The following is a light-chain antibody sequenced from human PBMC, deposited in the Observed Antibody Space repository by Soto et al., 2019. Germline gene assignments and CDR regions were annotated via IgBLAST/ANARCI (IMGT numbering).Light chain of an antibody. J-gene: IGLJ1*01. CDR1: KNDIGVYDF. CDR3: KSYAGSNTYV. CDR2: EVV. V-gene: IGLV2-8*01. Sequence: QSALTQPPSASGSPGQSVTISCTGTKNDIGVYDFVSWYQHHPGKAPRLIIYEVVQRPSGVPDRFSGSKSGNTASLTVSGLQAADEADYFCKSYAGSNTYVFGSRTKATVL.